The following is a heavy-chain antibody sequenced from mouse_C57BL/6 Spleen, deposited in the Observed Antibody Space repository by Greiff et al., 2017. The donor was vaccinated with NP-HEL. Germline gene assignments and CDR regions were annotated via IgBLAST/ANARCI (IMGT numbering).Heavy chain of an antibody. CDR3: TVVPSTWYFDV. CDR1: GFTFSDAW. CDR2: IRNKANNHAT. Sequence: EVQLMESGGGLVQPGGSMKLSCAASGFTFSDAWMDWVRQSPEKGLAWVAEIRNKANNHATDYAESVKGRFTISRDDSKSSVYLQMNSLRAEDTGIYYCTVVPSTWYFDVWGTGTTVTVSS. J-gene: IGHJ1*03. D-gene: IGHD1-1*01. V-gene: IGHV6-6*01.